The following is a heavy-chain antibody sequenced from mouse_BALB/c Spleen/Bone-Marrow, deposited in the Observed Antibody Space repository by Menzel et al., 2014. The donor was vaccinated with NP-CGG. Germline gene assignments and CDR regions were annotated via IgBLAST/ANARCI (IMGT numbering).Heavy chain of an antibody. CDR2: IYPGDGST. CDR3: ARGGGYGNSPWFAY. J-gene: IGHJ3*01. Sequence: VHLVESGPELVKPGALVKISCKASGYTFTSYDISWVKQRPGQGLEWIGWIYPGDGSTKYNEKFKGKATLTADKSSSTAYMQLSSLTSENSAVYFCARGGGYGNSPWFAYWGQGTLVTVSA. D-gene: IGHD2-10*02. V-gene: IGHV1S56*01. CDR1: GYTFTSYD.